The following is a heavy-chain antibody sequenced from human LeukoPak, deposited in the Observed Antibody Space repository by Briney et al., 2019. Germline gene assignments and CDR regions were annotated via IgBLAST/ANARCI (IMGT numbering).Heavy chain of an antibody. J-gene: IGHJ4*02. D-gene: IGHD4-17*01. CDR1: GYTFTSNY. CDR2: IYPRDGST. CDR3: ARAPHQNFYYGDYGGFDY. V-gene: IGHV1-46*01. Sequence: ASVKVSCKASGYTFTSNYIHWVRQAPGQGLEWMGMIYPRDGSTSYAQKFQGRVTITADESTSTAYMELSSLRSEDTAVYYCARAPHQNFYYGDYGGFDYWGQGTLVTVSS.